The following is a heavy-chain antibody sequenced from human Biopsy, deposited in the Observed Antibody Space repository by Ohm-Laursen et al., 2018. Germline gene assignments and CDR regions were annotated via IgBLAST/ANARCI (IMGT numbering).Heavy chain of an antibody. J-gene: IGHJ6*02. CDR1: GGNLRSYG. CDR3: ARGEAARVNDNYRYRLDH. CDR2: IMPAFGVV. D-gene: IGHD6-6*01. V-gene: IGHV1-69*13. Sequence: SVKVSYKASGGNLRSYGISWVRQAPGQGLEWMGGIMPAFGVVNYGQNFEGRVTIDADDSTTTVDLSSLTSEDTAVYYCARGEAARVNDNYRYRLDHWGQGTTVVVSS.